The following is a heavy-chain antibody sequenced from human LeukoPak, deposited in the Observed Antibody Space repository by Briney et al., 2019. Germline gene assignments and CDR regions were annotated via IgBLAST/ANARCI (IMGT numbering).Heavy chain of an antibody. CDR2: ISYDDSNK. V-gene: IGHV3-30*04. J-gene: IGHJ3*01. D-gene: IGHD1-26*01. CDR3: ARGRFYSWELRGAFDV. Sequence: GGSLRLSCAASGFTFSSYTMLWVRQAPGKGLEGVALISYDDSNKYYADSVKGRFTISRDNPANTLYLQMDSLRADDSAVYYCARGRFYSWELRGAFDVWGQGTMVTVSS. CDR1: GFTFSSYT.